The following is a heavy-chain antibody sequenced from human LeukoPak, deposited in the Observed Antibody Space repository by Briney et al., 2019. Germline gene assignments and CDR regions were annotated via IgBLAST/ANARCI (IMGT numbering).Heavy chain of an antibody. CDR3: ARGWLQSGFGS. J-gene: IGHJ1*01. V-gene: IGHV6-1*01. CDR1: GDSVSTNSAG. D-gene: IGHD5-24*01. Sequence: QSQTLSLTCAISGDSVSTNSAGWNWIRQSPSRGLEWLGRTHYNSNFFFDYAPSAKSRITINPDTSKNQFSLQLNSVTPEDTAVYYCARGWLQSGFGSWGQGTLVTVSS. CDR2: THYNSNFFF.